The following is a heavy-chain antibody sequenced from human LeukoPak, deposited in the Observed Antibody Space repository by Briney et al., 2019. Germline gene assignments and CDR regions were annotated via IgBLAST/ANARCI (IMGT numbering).Heavy chain of an antibody. Sequence: GASVKVSCKASGYTFTGYYMHWVRQAPGQGLEWMGGIIPIFGTANYAQKFQGRVTITTDESTSTAYMELSSLRSEDTAVYYCASGDDSNFDYWGQGTLVTVSS. CDR1: GYTFTGYY. CDR3: ASGDDSNFDY. D-gene: IGHD2-21*02. CDR2: IIPIFGTA. J-gene: IGHJ4*02. V-gene: IGHV1-69*05.